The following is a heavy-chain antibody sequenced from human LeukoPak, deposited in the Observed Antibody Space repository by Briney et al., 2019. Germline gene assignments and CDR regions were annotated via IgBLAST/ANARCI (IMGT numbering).Heavy chain of an antibody. CDR1: GFTFSSYG. CDR3: AKMRSSGWYNGMDV. D-gene: IGHD6-19*01. Sequence: GSLRLSCAASGFTFSSYGMHWVRQAPGKGLEWVAVISYDGSNKYYADSVKGRFTISRDNSKNTLYLQMNSLRAEDTAVYYCAKMRSSGWYNGMDVWGQGTTVTVSS. CDR2: ISYDGSNK. V-gene: IGHV3-30*18. J-gene: IGHJ6*02.